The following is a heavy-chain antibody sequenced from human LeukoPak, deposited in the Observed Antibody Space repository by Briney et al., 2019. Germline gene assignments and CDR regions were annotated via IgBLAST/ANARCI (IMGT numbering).Heavy chain of an antibody. Sequence: GGSLRLSCAASGFTFNNYAMHWVRQAPGKGLEWVAVISYDGSNKYYADSVKGRFTISRDNSKNTLYLQMNSLRAEDTAVYYCARARYSSSWSHFDYWGQGTLVTVSS. CDR2: ISYDGSNK. CDR3: ARARYSSSWSHFDY. V-gene: IGHV3-30-3*01. J-gene: IGHJ4*02. CDR1: GFTFNNYA. D-gene: IGHD6-13*01.